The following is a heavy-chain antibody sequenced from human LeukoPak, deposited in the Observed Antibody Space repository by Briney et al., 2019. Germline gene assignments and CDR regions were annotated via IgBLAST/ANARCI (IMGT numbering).Heavy chain of an antibody. CDR2: ISSSSSTI. D-gene: IGHD6-13*01. CDR3: ARERDCSSSWLDY. Sequence: GGSLRLSCAASGFTFSSYSMNWVRQAPGKGLEWVSYISSSSSTIYYADSVKGRFTISRDNAKNSLYLQMNSLRTEDTAVYYCARERDCSSSWLDYWGQGTLVTVSS. CDR1: GFTFSSYS. V-gene: IGHV3-48*04. J-gene: IGHJ4*02.